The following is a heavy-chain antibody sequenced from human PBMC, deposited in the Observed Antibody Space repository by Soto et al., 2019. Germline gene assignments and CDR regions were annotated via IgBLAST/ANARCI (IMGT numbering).Heavy chain of an antibody. CDR1: GYSFTSYW. Sequence: PGESLKISCKGSGYSFTSYWIGWVRQMPGKGLEWMGRIDPSDSYTNYSPSFQGHVTISADKSISTAYLQWSSLKASDTAMYYCARHVGPQYSSSPAKDYWGQGTLVTVSS. D-gene: IGHD6-6*01. CDR2: IDPSDSYT. V-gene: IGHV5-10-1*01. J-gene: IGHJ4*02. CDR3: ARHVGPQYSSSPAKDY.